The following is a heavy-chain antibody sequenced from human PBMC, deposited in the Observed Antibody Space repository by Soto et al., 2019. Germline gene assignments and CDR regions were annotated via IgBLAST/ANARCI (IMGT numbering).Heavy chain of an antibody. CDR2: MSPDSGNA. Sequence: QVQVVQSRTEVKKPGASVKVSCKTSGYTFTDYDINWVRQTTGQGLEWMGWMSPDSGNAGYAQQFQGRVTMTSNTPTSTAYMKLRSLRSEDTAMYYCEVTTGYWGQGTMVTVSS. CDR1: GYTFTDYD. CDR3: EVTTGY. V-gene: IGHV1-8*01. J-gene: IGHJ4*02. D-gene: IGHD2-21*02.